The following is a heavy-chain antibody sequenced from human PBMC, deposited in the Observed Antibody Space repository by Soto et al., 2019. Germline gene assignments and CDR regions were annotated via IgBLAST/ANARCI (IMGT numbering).Heavy chain of an antibody. Sequence: PGGSLRLSCAASGFTFSSYSMHWVRQAPGKGLEWVSSISSSSYIYYADSVKGRFTISRDNAKNSLYLQMNSLRAEDTAVYYCARVVEYSSSWYFEEVEWNGMDVWGQGTTVTVSS. D-gene: IGHD6-13*01. CDR1: GFTFSSYS. CDR3: ARVVEYSSSWYFEEVEWNGMDV. V-gene: IGHV3-21*01. CDR2: ISSSSYI. J-gene: IGHJ6*02.